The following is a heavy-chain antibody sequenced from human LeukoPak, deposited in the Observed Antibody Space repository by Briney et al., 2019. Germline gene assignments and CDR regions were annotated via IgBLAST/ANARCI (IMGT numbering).Heavy chain of an antibody. D-gene: IGHD2-15*01. CDR2: ISTSSITK. CDR1: GFTFSTYS. CDR3: AKEMGFCSGGSCYRWFDS. V-gene: IGHV3-48*01. J-gene: IGHJ5*01. Sequence: PGGSLRLSCAASGFTFSTYSMSWVRQAPGKGPEWLSYISTSSITKYYADSVKGRFTISRDDAKNSLSLQMNSLRADDTAVYYCAKEMGFCSGGSCYRWFDSWGQ.